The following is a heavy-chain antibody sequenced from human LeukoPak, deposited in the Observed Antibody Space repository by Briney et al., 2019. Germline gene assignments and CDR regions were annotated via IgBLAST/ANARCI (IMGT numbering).Heavy chain of an antibody. CDR1: GGTFSSYT. V-gene: IGHV1-69*02. D-gene: IGHD3-9*01. CDR3: ARGGRYFDWLWAFDI. Sequence: ASVKVSCKASGGTFSSYTISWVRQAPGQGLEWMGRIIPILGIANYAQKFQGRVTITADKYTSTAYMELSSLRSEDTAVYYCARGGRYFDWLWAFDIWGQGTMVTVSS. CDR2: IIPILGIA. J-gene: IGHJ3*02.